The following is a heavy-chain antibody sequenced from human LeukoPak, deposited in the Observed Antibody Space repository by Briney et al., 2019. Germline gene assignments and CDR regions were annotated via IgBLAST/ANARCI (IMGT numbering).Heavy chain of an antibody. CDR2: IKHDGSGI. CDR3: ARVWEGDY. J-gene: IGHJ4*02. V-gene: IGHV3-7*03. Sequence: GGSLRLSCAASGSTFSSYCMSWVRQAPGKGLEWVAAIKHDGSGIYYVDSVRGRFTISRDNAKNSLYLQMNSLRADDTAVYYCARVWEGDYWGQGTLVTVSS. CDR1: GSTFSSYC. D-gene: IGHD1-26*01.